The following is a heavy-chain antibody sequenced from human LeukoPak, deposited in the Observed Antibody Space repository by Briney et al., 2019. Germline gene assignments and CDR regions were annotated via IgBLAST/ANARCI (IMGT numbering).Heavy chain of an antibody. V-gene: IGHV4-34*01. Sequence: PSETLSLTCAVYGGSFSGYYWSWIRQPPGKGLEWIGEINHSGSTNYNPSLKSRVTISVDTSKNQFSLKLSSVTAADTAVYYCARGGQSVGELANPWGQGTLVTVSS. J-gene: IGHJ5*02. CDR3: ARGGQSVGELANP. CDR2: INHSGST. CDR1: GGSFSGYY. D-gene: IGHD1-26*01.